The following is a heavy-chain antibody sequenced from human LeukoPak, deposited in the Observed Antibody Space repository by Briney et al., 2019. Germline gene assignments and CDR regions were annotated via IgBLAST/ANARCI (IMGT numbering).Heavy chain of an antibody. J-gene: IGHJ4*02. D-gene: IGHD3-10*01. CDR1: GFTFSSYS. CDR2: ISSSSTI. Sequence: GGSPRLSCAASGFTFSSYSMNWVRQAPGKGLEWVSYISSSSTIYYADSVKGRFTISRDNAKNSLYLQMNSLRAEDTAVYYCARDQAMVRGVIGYWGQGTLVTVSS. CDR3: ARDQAMVRGVIGY. V-gene: IGHV3-48*04.